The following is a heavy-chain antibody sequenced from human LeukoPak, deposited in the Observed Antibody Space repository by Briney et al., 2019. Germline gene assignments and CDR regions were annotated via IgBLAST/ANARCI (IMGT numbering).Heavy chain of an antibody. Sequence: SETLSLTCAVYGVSFSGYYWRWLRQPPGKGLEWLGEINHSGSTNYNPSLKSRVTISVDTSKNQFSLKLSSVTAADTAVYYCATAGNWNDSDYYYYYGMDVWGQGTTVTVSS. CDR3: ATAGNWNDSDYYYYYGMDV. D-gene: IGHD1-1*01. V-gene: IGHV4-34*01. J-gene: IGHJ6*02. CDR2: INHSGST. CDR1: GVSFSGYY.